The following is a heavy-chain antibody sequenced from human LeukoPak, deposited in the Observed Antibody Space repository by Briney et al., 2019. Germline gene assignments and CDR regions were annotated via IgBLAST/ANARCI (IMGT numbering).Heavy chain of an antibody. J-gene: IGHJ4*02. CDR3: ARVWRLGESTLAY. D-gene: IGHD3-16*01. V-gene: IGHV7-4-1*01. Sequence: ASVKVSCKASGYTFTNYAMNWVRQAPGQGLEWMGWINTNTGNPTYAQGFTGRFVFSLDTSVSTAYLQIGSLRAEDTAVYYCARVWRLGESTLAYWGQGTLVTVSS. CDR1: GYTFTNYA. CDR2: INTNTGNP.